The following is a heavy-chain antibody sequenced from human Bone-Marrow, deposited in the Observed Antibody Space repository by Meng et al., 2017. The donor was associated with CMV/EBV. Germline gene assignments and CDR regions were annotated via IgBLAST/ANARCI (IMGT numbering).Heavy chain of an antibody. V-gene: IGHV3-21*01. CDR3: ARAALYGDYSGFDY. CDR2: ISSSSSYI. CDR1: GFTFSSYS. D-gene: IGHD4-17*01. Sequence: GGSLRLSCAASGFTFSSYSMNWVRQAPGKGLEWVSSISSSSSYIYYADSVKGRFTISRDNAKNSLYLQMSSLRAEDTAVYYCARAALYGDYSGFDYWGLGTLVTVPS. J-gene: IGHJ4*02.